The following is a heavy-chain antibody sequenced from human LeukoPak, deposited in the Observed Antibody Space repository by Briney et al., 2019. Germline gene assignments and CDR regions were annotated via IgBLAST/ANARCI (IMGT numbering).Heavy chain of an antibody. V-gene: IGHV4-4*07. CDR1: GGSISSYY. CDR2: IYTSGST. CDR3: ARGSAPDSSYGMDV. J-gene: IGHJ6*02. D-gene: IGHD3-22*01. Sequence: SETLFLTCTVSGGSISSYYWSWIRQPAGKGLEWIGRIYTSGSTNYNPSLKSRVTMSVDTSKNQFSLKLSSVTAADTAVYYCARGSAPDSSYGMDVWGQGTTVTVSS.